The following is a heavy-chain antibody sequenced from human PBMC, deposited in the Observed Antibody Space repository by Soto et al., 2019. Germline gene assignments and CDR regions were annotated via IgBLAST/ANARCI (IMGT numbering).Heavy chain of an antibody. D-gene: IGHD3-10*01. Sequence: ASVKVSCKASGYTFTGYYMHWVRQAPGQGLEWMGWINPNSGGTNYAQKFQGWVTMTRDTSISTAYMELSRLRSDDTAVYYCARGPLPYYYGSGSRFYFDYWGQGTLVTSPQ. CDR2: INPNSGGT. CDR3: ARGPLPYYYGSGSRFYFDY. CDR1: GYTFTGYY. V-gene: IGHV1-2*04. J-gene: IGHJ4*02.